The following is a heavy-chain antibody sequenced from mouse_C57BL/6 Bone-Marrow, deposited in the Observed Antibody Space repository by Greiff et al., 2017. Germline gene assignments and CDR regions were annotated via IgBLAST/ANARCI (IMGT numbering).Heavy chain of an antibody. V-gene: IGHV1-82*01. CDR2: IYPGDGDT. D-gene: IGHD1-1*01. J-gene: IGHJ4*01. CDR3: ARRGTTVVATPYAMDY. CDR1: GYAFRSSW. Sequence: VQLQQSGPELVKPGASVKISCKASGYAFRSSWMNWVKQRPGKGLEWIGRIYPGDGDTSYHGKFQGKATLTADKSSSTAYMQLSSLTSEDSAVYFCARRGTTVVATPYAMDYWGQGTSVTVSS.